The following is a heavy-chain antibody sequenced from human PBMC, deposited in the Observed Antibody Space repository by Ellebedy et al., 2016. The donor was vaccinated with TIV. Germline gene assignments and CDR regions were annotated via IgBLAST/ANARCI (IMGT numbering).Heavy chain of an antibody. CDR1: GFTFSTYP. V-gene: IGHV3-23*01. CDR2: ISANGWTT. Sequence: PGGSLRLSCAASGFTFSTYPMNWVRQAPGKGLEWVSIISANGWTTYYADSVKGRFTISRDNSKNTLFLQMSSLRAEETAVYFCARRSTDFAFDSWGQGTLVTVSS. J-gene: IGHJ4*02. D-gene: IGHD3/OR15-3a*01. CDR3: ARRSTDFAFDS.